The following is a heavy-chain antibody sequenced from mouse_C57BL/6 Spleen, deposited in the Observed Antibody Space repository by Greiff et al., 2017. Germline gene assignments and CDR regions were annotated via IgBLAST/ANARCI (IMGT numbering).Heavy chain of an antibody. CDR1: GYTFTDYY. V-gene: IGHV1-26*01. D-gene: IGHD1-1*01. J-gene: IGHJ3*01. CDR2: INPNNGGT. Sequence: EVQLQQSGPELVKPGASVKISCKASGYTFTDYYMNWVKQSHGKSLEWIGDINPNNGGTSYNQKFKGKATLTVDKSSSTAYMELRSLTSEDSAVYYCARLYGGWFAYWGQGTLVTVSA. CDR3: ARLYGGWFAY.